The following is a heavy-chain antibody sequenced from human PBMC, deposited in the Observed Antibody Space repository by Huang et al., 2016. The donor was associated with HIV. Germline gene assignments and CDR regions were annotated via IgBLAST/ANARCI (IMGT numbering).Heavy chain of an antibody. CDR3: ARSEVLVTAVPFDH. J-gene: IGHJ4*02. CDR2: IYPAASDT. D-gene: IGHD2-21*02. Sequence: EVQLVQSEAEVKKPGESLKISCRGSGYSFTNYWIGWVRQRPGEGLEWMGVIYPAASDTRHSPSIQGQVTFSADKSTRTAYLQGSSLQASDTAIYYCARSEVLVTAVPFDHWGQGTLVTVSS. CDR1: GYSFTNYW. V-gene: IGHV5-51*03.